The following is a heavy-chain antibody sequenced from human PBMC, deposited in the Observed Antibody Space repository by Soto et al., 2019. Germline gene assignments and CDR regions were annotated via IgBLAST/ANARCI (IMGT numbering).Heavy chain of an antibody. V-gene: IGHV6-1*01. CDR2: TYYRSKWYN. Sequence: SQTLSLTCAISGDSVSSHSAAWNWIRQSPSSGLEWLGRTYYRSKWYNDYAVSVKSRITINPDTSKNQFSLQLNSVTPEDTAVYYCARDHWVPAAMNRPDNWFDPWGQGVLVTVSS. CDR3: ARDHWVPAAMNRPDNWFDP. J-gene: IGHJ5*02. D-gene: IGHD2-2*01. CDR1: GDSVSSHSAA.